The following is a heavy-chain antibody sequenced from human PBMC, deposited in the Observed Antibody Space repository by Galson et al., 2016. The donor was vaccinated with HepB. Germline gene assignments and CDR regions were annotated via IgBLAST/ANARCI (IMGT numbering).Heavy chain of an antibody. CDR2: INGGNGNT. CDR1: GYLFTAYT. D-gene: IGHD6-25*01. Sequence: SVKVSFKASGYLFTAYTVHWVRQAPGQRLEWMGSINGGNGNTKYSQKVQGRVTITRDTSANTVYLELTGLRSEDTAVFYCARALRAAALTLGHWGQGTPVSVSS. V-gene: IGHV1-3*01. J-gene: IGHJ4*02. CDR3: ARALRAAALTLGH.